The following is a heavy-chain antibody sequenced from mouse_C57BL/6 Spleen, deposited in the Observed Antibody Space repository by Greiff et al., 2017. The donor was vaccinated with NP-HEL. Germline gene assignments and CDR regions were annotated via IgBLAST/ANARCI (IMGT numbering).Heavy chain of an antibody. J-gene: IGHJ4*01. CDR1: GYSFTGYY. Sequence: VQLQQSGPELVKPGASVKISCKASGYSFTGYYMNWVKQSPEKSLEWIGEINPSTGGTTYNQKFKAKATLTVDKSSSTAYMKLKSLTSEDSAVYYCARRGNEDAMDYWGQGTSVTVSS. CDR3: ARRGNEDAMDY. D-gene: IGHD2-1*01. V-gene: IGHV1-42*01. CDR2: INPSTGGT.